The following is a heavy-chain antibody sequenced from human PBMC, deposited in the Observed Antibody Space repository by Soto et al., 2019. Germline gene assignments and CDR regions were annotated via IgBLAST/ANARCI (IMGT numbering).Heavy chain of an antibody. Sequence: QVQLQESGPGLVKPSQTLSLTCTVSGGSISSNNYFWSWIRQHPGKGLEWIGYTSYTGSAYYSPSLESRVTISVDTSKYQFSLRPNSVTAADTAMYYCAREVVSPATSDAFDIWGQGTMVTVSS. V-gene: IGHV4-31*03. CDR2: TSYTGSA. CDR3: AREVVSPATSDAFDI. CDR1: GGSISSNNYF. D-gene: IGHD1-26*01. J-gene: IGHJ3*02.